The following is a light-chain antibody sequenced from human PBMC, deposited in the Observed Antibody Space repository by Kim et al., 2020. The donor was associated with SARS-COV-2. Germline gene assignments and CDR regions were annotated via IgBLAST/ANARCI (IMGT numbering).Light chain of an antibody. Sequence: ASVGDRVTISCRASQGISNYLAWYQQKPGKVPNILIFGASTLQSGVPSRFSGSGSGTDFTLTISSLQPEDVATYFCQKSNSTTRTFGQGTKVDIK. CDR1: QGISNY. CDR2: GAS. CDR3: QKSNSTTRT. V-gene: IGKV1-27*01. J-gene: IGKJ1*01.